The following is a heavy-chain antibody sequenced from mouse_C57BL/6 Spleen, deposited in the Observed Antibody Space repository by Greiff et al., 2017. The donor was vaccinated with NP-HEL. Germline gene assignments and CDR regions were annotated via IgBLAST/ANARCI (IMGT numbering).Heavy chain of an antibody. D-gene: IGHD1-1*01. CDR1: GYTFTSYW. Sequence: QVQLQQPGTELVKPGASVKLSCKASGYTFTSYWMHWVKQRPGQGLEWIGNINPSNGGTNYNEKFKSKATLTVDKSSSTAYMQLSSLTSEDSAVYYCAREGSYYGSSLYAMDYWGQGTSVTVSS. J-gene: IGHJ4*01. V-gene: IGHV1-53*01. CDR2: INPSNGGT. CDR3: AREGSYYGSSLYAMDY.